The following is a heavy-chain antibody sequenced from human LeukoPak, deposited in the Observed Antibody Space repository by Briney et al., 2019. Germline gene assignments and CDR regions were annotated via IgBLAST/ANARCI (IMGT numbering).Heavy chain of an antibody. J-gene: IGHJ4*02. CDR1: GYTFTSYG. CDR2: MSPNSGNT. Sequence: ASVKVSCKASGYTFTSYGINWVRQATGQGLEWMGWMSPNSGNTGYAQKFQGRVTMTRNTSISTAYMELSSLRSEDTAVYYCARRAYCSSTSCYRGHLRGRYYFDYWGQGTLVTVSS. CDR3: ARRAYCSSTSCYRGHLRGRYYFDY. D-gene: IGHD2-2*01. V-gene: IGHV1-8*01.